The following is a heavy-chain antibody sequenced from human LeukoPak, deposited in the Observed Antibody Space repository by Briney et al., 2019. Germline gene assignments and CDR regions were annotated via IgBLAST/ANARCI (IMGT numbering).Heavy chain of an antibody. CDR1: GYTFTGYY. J-gene: IGHJ4*02. D-gene: IGHD3-22*01. Sequence: ASVKVSCKASGYTFTGYYMHWVRQAPGQGLEWMGWINPNSGGTNYAQKFQGRVTMTRDTSISTAYMELSRLRSDDTAVYYCARVLIGNSSGYKPLDYWGQGTLVTVSS. CDR2: INPNSGGT. V-gene: IGHV1-2*02. CDR3: ARVLIGNSSGYKPLDY.